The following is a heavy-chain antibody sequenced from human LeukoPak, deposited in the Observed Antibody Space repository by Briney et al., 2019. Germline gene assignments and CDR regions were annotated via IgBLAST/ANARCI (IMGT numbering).Heavy chain of an antibody. V-gene: IGHV3-7*03. J-gene: IGHJ5*02. CDR3: ARYCSSTSCYSDWFDP. CDR1: GFTFSSYW. CDR2: IKQDGSEK. D-gene: IGHD2-2*01. Sequence: LAGGSLRLSCAASGFTFSSYWMRWVRQAPGKGLEWVANIKQDGSEKYYVDSVKGRFTISRDNAKNSLYLQMNSLRAEDTAVYYCARYCSSTSCYSDWFDPGGQGTLVTVSS.